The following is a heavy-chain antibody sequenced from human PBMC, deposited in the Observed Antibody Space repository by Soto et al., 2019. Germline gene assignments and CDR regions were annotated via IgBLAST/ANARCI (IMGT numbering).Heavy chain of an antibody. D-gene: IGHD2-8*02. Sequence: QVQLQQWGAGLLKPSETLSLTCAVYGGSFSGYYWTWIRQPPGTGLEWIGEINHSGSTNYNPSLKXXVTISVATSKYQFSLKLTSVTAADTAVYYCARDKITGLFDYWGQGTLVTVSS. J-gene: IGHJ4*02. CDR2: INHSGST. CDR3: ARDKITGLFDY. V-gene: IGHV4-34*01. CDR1: GGSFSGYY.